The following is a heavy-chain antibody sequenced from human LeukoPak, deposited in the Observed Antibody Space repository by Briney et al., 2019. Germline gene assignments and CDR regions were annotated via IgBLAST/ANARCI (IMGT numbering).Heavy chain of an antibody. V-gene: IGHV3-64*01. CDR1: GFTFSSYA. J-gene: IGHJ4*02. D-gene: IGHD6-6*01. CDR3: ARETKQLALYYFDY. CDR2: ISSNGGST. Sequence: GRSLRLSCAASGFTFSSYAMHWVRQAPGKGLEYVSAISSNGGSTYYANSVKGRFTISRDNSKNTLYLQMGSLRAEDMAVYYCARETKQLALYYFDYWGQGTLVTVSS.